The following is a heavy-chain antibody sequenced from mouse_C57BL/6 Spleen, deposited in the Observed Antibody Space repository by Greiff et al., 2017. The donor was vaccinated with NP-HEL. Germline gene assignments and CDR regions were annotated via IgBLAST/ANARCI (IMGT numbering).Heavy chain of an antibody. CDR2: IHPNSGST. CDR3: ARWALFITTVGYAMDY. V-gene: IGHV1-64*01. D-gene: IGHD1-1*01. CDR1: GYTFTSYW. Sequence: VQLQESGAELVKPGASVKLSCKASGYTFTSYWMHWVKQRPGQGLEWIGMIHPNSGSTHYNEKFKSKATLTVDKSSSTAYMQLSSLTSEDSAVYYCARWALFITTVGYAMDYWGQGTSVTVSS. J-gene: IGHJ4*01.